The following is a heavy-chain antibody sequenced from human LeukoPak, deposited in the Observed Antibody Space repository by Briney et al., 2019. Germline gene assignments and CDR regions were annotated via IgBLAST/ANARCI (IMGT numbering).Heavy chain of an antibody. CDR3: ARIRNYHLQEAVDI. V-gene: IGHV1-18*01. CDR1: GFTFTSYG. J-gene: IGHJ3*02. CDR2: ISAYDGDT. Sequence: GASVKVSCKASGFTFTSYGFSWVRQAPGQGIEWMGWISAYDGDTKYAQKFLGRVTMTMDTSTNTVYMELMSLRYDDTAMYYCARIRNYHLQEAVDIWGQGTIVTVSS. D-gene: IGHD4-11*01.